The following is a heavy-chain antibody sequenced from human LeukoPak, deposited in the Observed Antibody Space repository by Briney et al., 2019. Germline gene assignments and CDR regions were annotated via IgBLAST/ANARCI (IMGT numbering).Heavy chain of an antibody. CDR2: IRSAVETT. CDR1: GFTMSHYG. V-gene: IGHV3-23*01. D-gene: IGHD3/OR15-3a*01. CDR3: AKHFCTGLDCSLFDS. Sequence: GGSLSLSCAASGFTMSHYGVSWVRQAPGKGLEWISGIRSAVETTHYADSVKGRFIISRDNSKNALSLQLNSLRPEDTALYYCAKHFCTGLDCSLFDSWGQGTLVTVSS. J-gene: IGHJ4*02.